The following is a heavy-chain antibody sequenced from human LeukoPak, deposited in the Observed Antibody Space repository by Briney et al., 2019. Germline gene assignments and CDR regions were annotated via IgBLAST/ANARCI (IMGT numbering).Heavy chain of an antibody. J-gene: IGHJ4*02. CDR3: ARDPGEGGYYFDY. D-gene: IGHD1-1*01. Sequence: SETLSLTCAVSGGSISSDNWWSWVRQPPGKRLEWIGEIHHRGGTNYNPSLQSRVTISVDTSKNQFSLKLSSVTAADTAVYYCARDPGEGGYYFDYWGQGTLVTVSS. CDR1: GGSISSDNW. CDR2: IHHRGGT. V-gene: IGHV4-4*02.